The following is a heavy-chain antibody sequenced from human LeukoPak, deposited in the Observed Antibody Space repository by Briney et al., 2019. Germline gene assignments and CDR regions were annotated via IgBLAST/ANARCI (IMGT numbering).Heavy chain of an antibody. CDR3: AKTDY. CDR2: ISWNSGSI. V-gene: IGHV3-9*01. CDR1: GFTFDDYA. J-gene: IGHJ4*02. Sequence: RPGGSLRLSCAASGFTFDDYAMHWVRQAPGKGLEWVSGISWNSGSIGYADSVKGRFTISRDNAKNSLYLQMNSLRAEDTALYYCAKTDYWGQGTLVTVSS.